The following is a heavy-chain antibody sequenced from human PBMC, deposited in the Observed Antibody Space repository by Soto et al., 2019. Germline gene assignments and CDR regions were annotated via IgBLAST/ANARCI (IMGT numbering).Heavy chain of an antibody. CDR2: ISPSGAAT. V-gene: IGHV3-23*01. D-gene: IGHD3-22*01. J-gene: IGHJ4*02. CDR1: GFTFTRYP. Sequence: EVQLLESGGGLVQPGGSLRLSCAASGFTFTRYPMSWVRQAPGKGLEWVSGISPSGAATYFADSVKGRFTISRDNSKSTLSLQMNNLRAEDTAVYYCAKEVDVGSTMIDYWGQGTLDTVSS. CDR3: AKEVDVGSTMIDY.